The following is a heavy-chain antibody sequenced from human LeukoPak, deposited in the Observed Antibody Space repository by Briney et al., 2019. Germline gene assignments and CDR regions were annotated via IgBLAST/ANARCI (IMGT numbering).Heavy chain of an antibody. Sequence: SETLSLTCTVSSGSISSSSYYWGCIRQPPGKGLEWIGIINHSGRNYYKPSLKGRITISVDTANNQFSLKLSSLIAAGAALYFCARHNIRGVSHSIDPWGQGTQVTASS. D-gene: IGHD3-10*01. CDR2: INHSGRN. V-gene: IGHV4-39*01. J-gene: IGHJ5*02. CDR3: ARHNIRGVSHSIDP. CDR1: SGSISSSSYY.